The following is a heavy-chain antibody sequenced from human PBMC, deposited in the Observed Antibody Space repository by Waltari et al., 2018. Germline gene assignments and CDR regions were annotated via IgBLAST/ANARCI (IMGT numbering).Heavy chain of an antibody. D-gene: IGHD3-22*01. CDR1: GYPFTSYG. V-gene: IGHV1-18*01. CDR2: ISAYNGNT. J-gene: IGHJ4*02. CDR3: ARVPGRYYDSSGYYYFDY. Sequence: QVQLVQSGAEVKKPGASVTVSCKASGYPFTSYGIRCVRQAPGQGLEWMGWISAYNGNTNYAQKLQGRVTMTTDTSTSTAYMELRSLRSDDTAVYYCARVPGRYYDSSGYYYFDYWGQGTLVTVSS.